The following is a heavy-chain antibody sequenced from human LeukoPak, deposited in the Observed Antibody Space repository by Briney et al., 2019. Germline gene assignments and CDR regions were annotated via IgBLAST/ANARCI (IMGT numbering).Heavy chain of an antibody. CDR2: ISGSGGST. D-gene: IGHD3-16*02. J-gene: IGHJ4*02. CDR1: GFTFSSYA. Sequence: GGSLRLSCAASGFTFSSYAMSGVRQAPGKGLEWVSGISGSGGSTYYADSVKGRFTISRDNSKNTLYLQMNSLRAEDTAVYYCAKQERDHPVVSPYCDYWGQGTLVTVSS. CDR3: AKQERDHPVVSPYCDY. V-gene: IGHV3-23*01.